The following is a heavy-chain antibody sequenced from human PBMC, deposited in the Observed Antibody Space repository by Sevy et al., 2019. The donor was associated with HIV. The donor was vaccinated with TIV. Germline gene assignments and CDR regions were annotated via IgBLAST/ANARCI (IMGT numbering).Heavy chain of an antibody. J-gene: IGHJ6*02. D-gene: IGHD3-22*01. V-gene: IGHV3-15*01. CDR1: GFTLSSAW. CDR2: IKSEFDGGAI. Sequence: GGSLRLSCTASGFTLSSAWMSWVRQAPGKGLEWVGRIKSEFDGGAIDYAAPVKGRFSISREDSKTTVYLQMNSLKTDDTAVYYCITDPAYRGYDEEVINYYFYGMDVWGQGTTVTVSS. CDR3: ITDPAYRGYDEEVINYYFYGMDV.